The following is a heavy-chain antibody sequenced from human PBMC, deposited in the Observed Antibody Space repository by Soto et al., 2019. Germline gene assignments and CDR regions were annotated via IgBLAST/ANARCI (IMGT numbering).Heavy chain of an antibody. CDR3: ARRTRKRRDFDY. J-gene: IGHJ4*02. CDR2: INHSGSI. CDR1: GGSFSGYY. Sequence: QVQLQQWGAGLLKPSETLSLTCAVYGGSFSGYYWSWIRQPPGKGLEWIGEINHSGSINYNPSLKSRVTISVDTSKNQFSLKLSSVTAADTAVYYCARRTRKRRDFDYWGQGTLVTVSS. V-gene: IGHV4-34*01.